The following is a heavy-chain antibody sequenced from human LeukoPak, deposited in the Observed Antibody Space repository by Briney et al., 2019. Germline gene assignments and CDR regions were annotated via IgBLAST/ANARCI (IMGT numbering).Heavy chain of an antibody. J-gene: IGHJ3*02. CDR1: GESLHGHY. CDR2: GDDRGGT. V-gene: IGHV4-34*01. CDR3: AREVRYFDWLSKPINAFDI. D-gene: IGHD3-9*01. Sequence: SETLSLTCAVYGESLHGHYWSWIRQSPGKGLEWIGEGDDRGGTKFNPSLKSRVTISVDTSKNQFSLKLSSVTAADTAVYYCAREVRYFDWLSKPINAFDIWGQGTMVTVSS.